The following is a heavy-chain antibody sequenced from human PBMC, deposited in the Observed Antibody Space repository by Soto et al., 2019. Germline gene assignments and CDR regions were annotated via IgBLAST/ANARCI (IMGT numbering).Heavy chain of an antibody. D-gene: IGHD5-12*01. CDR1: GFTFSSYG. CDR3: AKALGGYIYGMDV. V-gene: IGHV3-30*18. CDR2: ISYDGSNK. J-gene: IGHJ6*02. Sequence: GGSLRLSCAASGFTFSSYGMHWVRQAPGKGLEWVAVISYDGSNKYYADSVKGRFTISRDNSKNTLYLQMSSLRAEDTAVYYCAKALGGYIYGMDVWGQGTTVTVSS.